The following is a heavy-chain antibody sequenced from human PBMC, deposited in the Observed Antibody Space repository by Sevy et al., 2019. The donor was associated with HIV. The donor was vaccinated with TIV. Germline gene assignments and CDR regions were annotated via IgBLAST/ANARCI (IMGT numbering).Heavy chain of an antibody. V-gene: IGHV1-2*02. Sequence: ASVKVSCKASGYTFTGYYLHWVRQAPGQGLEWMGWINPKNGGTNYAPKFQGRVTMTRETSISTASMELSRLRSDDTAVYYCTRSAAEAKNFYCGGDCYSDYWGQGTLVTVSS. CDR2: INPKNGGT. CDR1: GYTFTGYY. D-gene: IGHD2-21*02. CDR3: TRSAAEAKNFYCGGDCYSDY. J-gene: IGHJ4*02.